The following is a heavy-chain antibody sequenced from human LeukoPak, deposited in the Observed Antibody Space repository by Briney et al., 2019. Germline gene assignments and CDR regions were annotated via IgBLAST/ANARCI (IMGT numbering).Heavy chain of an antibody. Sequence: GGSLRLSCAASGFTLNSYGMHWVRQAPGKGLEWVAVIWYDGSNTYYAGSVKGRFTISRDDSKNTLYLQMNSLRAEDTAVYFCARDVRRAAAGTMKYWGQGTLVTVSS. V-gene: IGHV3-33*01. J-gene: IGHJ4*02. CDR2: IWYDGSNT. D-gene: IGHD6-13*01. CDR1: GFTLNSYG. CDR3: ARDVRRAAAGTMKY.